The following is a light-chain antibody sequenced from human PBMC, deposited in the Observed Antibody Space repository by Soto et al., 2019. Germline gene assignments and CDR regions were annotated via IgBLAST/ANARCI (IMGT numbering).Light chain of an antibody. CDR1: SSNIGSNT. CDR2: SNN. V-gene: IGLV1-44*01. J-gene: IGLJ1*01. CDR3: AAWDDSLNVPVYV. Sequence: QPVLTQPPSASGTPGQRGTISCSGSSSNIGSNTVNWYQQLPGTAPKLLIYSNNQRPSGVPDRFSGSKSGTSASLAISGLQSEDEADFYCAAWDDSLNVPVYVFGTGTKLTVL.